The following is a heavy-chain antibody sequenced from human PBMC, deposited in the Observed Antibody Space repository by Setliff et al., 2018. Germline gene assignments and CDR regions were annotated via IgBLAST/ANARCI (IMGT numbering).Heavy chain of an antibody. Sequence: PSETLSLTCTVSGGSISSSSYYWGWIRQPPGKGLEWIGSIYYSGSTYYNPSLKSRVTISVDTSKNQFSLKLSSVAAADTAVYYCASNLRLVRSWVWHYYYYMDVWGKGTTVTVSS. CDR1: GGSISSSSYY. CDR2: IYYSGST. J-gene: IGHJ6*03. D-gene: IGHD6-19*01. CDR3: ASNLRLVRSWVWHYYYYMDV. V-gene: IGHV4-39*01.